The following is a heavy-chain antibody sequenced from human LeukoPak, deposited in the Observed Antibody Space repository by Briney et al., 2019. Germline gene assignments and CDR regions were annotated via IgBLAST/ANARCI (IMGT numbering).Heavy chain of an antibody. Sequence: PGGSLRLSCAASGFTFSSYAMSWVRQAPGKGLEWVSTISGSGGSTYYADSVKGRFTISRDNSKNTLYLQMNSLRAEDTAVYYCAKGWGSGSYYGYFDYWGQGTLVTVSS. D-gene: IGHD3-10*01. CDR1: GFTFSSYA. CDR3: AKGWGSGSYYGYFDY. J-gene: IGHJ4*02. V-gene: IGHV3-23*01. CDR2: ISGSGGST.